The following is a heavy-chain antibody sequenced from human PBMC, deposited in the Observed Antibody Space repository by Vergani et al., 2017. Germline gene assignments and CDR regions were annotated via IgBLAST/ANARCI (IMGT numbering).Heavy chain of an antibody. CDR2: VEDSGYF. J-gene: IGHJ4*02. D-gene: IGHD1-14*01. V-gene: IGHV4-59*01. CDR3: ARSIVSRNTRHYFDN. CDR1: VGSLSGYY. Sequence: QVQLQESGPGLVRPSETLSLTCTVSVGSLSGYYWNWIRQTPGEGLEWIGYVEDSGYFNYNPSLKTRVSISSDTSNNQFSLILSSVTVADTAVYYCARSIVSRNTRHYFDNWGQGTLVTVSS.